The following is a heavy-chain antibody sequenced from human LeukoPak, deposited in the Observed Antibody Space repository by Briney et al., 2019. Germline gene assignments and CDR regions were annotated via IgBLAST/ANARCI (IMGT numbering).Heavy chain of an antibody. CDR1: GFTFYMYA. V-gene: IGHV3-23*01. CDR2: MCGTAGCT. D-gene: IGHD3-22*01. Sequence: GGSLRLSCQASGFTFYMYAMSWVRQAPGKGLEWVASMCGTAGCTFYPDSVKGRFTISRDNSKNVLYLRMNSLTAEDTAIYYCAKDRPHFHENSGHYYRRDGDSWGQGTLVTVSS. CDR3: AKDRPHFHENSGHYYRRDGDS. J-gene: IGHJ5*01.